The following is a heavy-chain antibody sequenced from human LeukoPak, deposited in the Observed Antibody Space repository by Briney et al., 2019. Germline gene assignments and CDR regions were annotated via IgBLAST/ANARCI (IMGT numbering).Heavy chain of an antibody. CDR2: ISAYNGNT. J-gene: IGHJ4*02. D-gene: IGHD2-15*01. V-gene: IGHV1-18*01. CDR3: AREMVVAATLIFDY. Sequence: GASVKVSCKASGYTFTSYDVTWVRQAPGQGLEWMGWISAYNGNTNYAQKLQGRVTMTTDTSTSTAYMELRSLRSDDTAVYYCAREMVVAATLIFDYWGQGTLVTVSS. CDR1: GYTFTSYD.